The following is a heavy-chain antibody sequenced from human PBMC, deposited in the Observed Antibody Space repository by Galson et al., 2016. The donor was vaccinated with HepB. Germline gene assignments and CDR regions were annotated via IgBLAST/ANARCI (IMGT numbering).Heavy chain of an antibody. D-gene: IGHD3-10*01. CDR1: QFTFSSYA. CDR3: LRVRGGGYNHLDY. CDR2: ISGDGNSK. V-gene: IGHV3-30-3*01. Sequence: SLRLSCAASQFTFSSYAMHWVRQAPGKGLESLAVISGDGNSKYYADSVRGRFSISRDNSKNTLYLQMNSLTADDTAIYYCLRVRGGGYNHLDYWGQGTLVTVSS. J-gene: IGHJ4*02.